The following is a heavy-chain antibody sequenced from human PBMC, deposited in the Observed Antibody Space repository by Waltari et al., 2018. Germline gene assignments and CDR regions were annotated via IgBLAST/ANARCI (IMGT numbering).Heavy chain of an antibody. D-gene: IGHD6-19*01. V-gene: IGHV3-43D*04. CDR1: GFTFDDYA. CDR2: ISWDGGST. Sequence: EVQLVESGGVVVQPGGSLRLSCAASGFTFDDYAMHWVRQAPGKGLEWVSLISWDGGSTYYADSVKGRFTISRDNSKNSLYLQMNSLRAEDTALYYCAKEGFPTIAVAGTDYYYYMDVWGKGTTVTVSS. CDR3: AKEGFPTIAVAGTDYYYYMDV. J-gene: IGHJ6*03.